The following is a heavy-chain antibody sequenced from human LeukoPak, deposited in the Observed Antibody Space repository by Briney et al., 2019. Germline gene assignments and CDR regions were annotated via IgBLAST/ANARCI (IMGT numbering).Heavy chain of an antibody. CDR2: INWNGGST. V-gene: IGHV3-20*04. J-gene: IGHJ4*02. D-gene: IGHD3-9*01. CDR3: ASSPLRYFDWLSVYYFDY. Sequence: GGSLRLSCAASGFTFDDYGVSWVRQAPGKGLEWVSGINWNGGSTGYADSVKGLFTISRDNTKNSLYLQMNSLRAEDTALYYWASSPLRYFDWLSVYYFDYWGQGTLVTVSS. CDR1: GFTFDDYG.